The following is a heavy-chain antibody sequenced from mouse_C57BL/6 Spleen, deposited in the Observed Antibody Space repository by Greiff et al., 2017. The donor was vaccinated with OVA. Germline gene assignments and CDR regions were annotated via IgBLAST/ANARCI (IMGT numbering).Heavy chain of an antibody. V-gene: IGHV1-53*01. CDR2: IYPSNGGT. D-gene: IGHD1-1*01. CDR1: GYTFTGYW. Sequence: QVQLQQPGTELVKPGASVKLSCKASGYTFTGYWMHWVKQRPGQGLEWIGNIYPSNGGTNYNEKFKSKATLTADKSSSTAYMQLSSLTSEDSAVDECARGRDYAGIDYWGQGTLVTVSA. J-gene: IGHJ3*01. CDR3: ARGRDYAGIDY.